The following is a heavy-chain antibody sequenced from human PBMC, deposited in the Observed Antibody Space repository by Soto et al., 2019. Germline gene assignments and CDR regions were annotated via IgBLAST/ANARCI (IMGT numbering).Heavy chain of an antibody. J-gene: IGHJ4*02. CDR3: AKDQSRVGATTFDY. CDR1: GFTFSSYG. CDR2: ISYDGSNK. D-gene: IGHD1-26*01. V-gene: IGHV3-30*18. Sequence: PGGSLRLSCAASGFTFSSYGMHWVRQAPGKGLEWVAVISYDGSNKYYADSVKGRFTISRDNSKNTLYLQMNSLRAEDTAVYYCAKDQSRVGATTFDYWGQGTLVTSPQ.